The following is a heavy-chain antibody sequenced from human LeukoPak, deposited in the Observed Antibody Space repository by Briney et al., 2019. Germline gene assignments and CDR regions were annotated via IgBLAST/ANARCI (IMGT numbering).Heavy chain of an antibody. J-gene: IGHJ4*02. CDR1: GFTFSSHG. Sequence: GGSLRLSCAASGFTFSSHGMNWVRQAPGKGLEWVSGISPNGVITYYADSVKGRFTISRDNSKGTVYLQMNSLRPEDTAVYYCAKDDAWLQYGDWGRGTLVTVSS. V-gene: IGHV3-23*01. CDR2: ISPNGVIT. CDR3: AKDDAWLQYGD. D-gene: IGHD5-24*01.